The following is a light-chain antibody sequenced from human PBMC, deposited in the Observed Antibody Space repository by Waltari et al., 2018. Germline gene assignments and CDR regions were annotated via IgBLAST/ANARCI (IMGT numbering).Light chain of an antibody. CDR3: QQYNDWPKIT. CDR2: GAS. J-gene: IGKJ5*01. V-gene: IGKV3-15*01. CDR1: QSVSSD. Sequence: EIVMTQSPATVSVSPGERATLSCRASQSVSSDLAWYQQKPGQAPRLLFYGASTRATGIPARFSGSGSGTDFTLSISSLQSEDFALYYCQQYNDWPKITFGQGTRLEIK.